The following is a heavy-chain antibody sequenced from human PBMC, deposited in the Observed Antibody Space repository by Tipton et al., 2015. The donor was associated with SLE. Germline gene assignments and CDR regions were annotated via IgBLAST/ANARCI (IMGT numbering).Heavy chain of an antibody. Sequence: SLRLSCAASGFAFGTYSLSWVRQAPGKGLEWVSSISSSSSYIYYADSVKGRFTISRDNAKNSLYLQMNSLRAEDTAVYYCARALGRWLQPTGLDPWGQGTLVTVSS. V-gene: IGHV3-21*01. CDR2: ISSSSSYI. CDR1: GFAFGTYS. D-gene: IGHD5-24*01. J-gene: IGHJ5*02. CDR3: ARALGRWLQPTGLDP.